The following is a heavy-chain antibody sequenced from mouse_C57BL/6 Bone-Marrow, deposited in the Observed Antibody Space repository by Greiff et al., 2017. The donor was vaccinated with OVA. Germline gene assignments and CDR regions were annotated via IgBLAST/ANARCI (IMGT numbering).Heavy chain of an antibody. Sequence: QVQLQQSGAELVKPGASVKMSCKASGYTFTSYWITWVKQRPGQGLEWIGDIYPGSGSTNYNEKFKSKATLTVDTSSSTAYMQLSSLTSEDSAVYYCARWGILWGFYYYGPRGYFDVWGTGTTVTVSS. CDR2: IYPGSGST. V-gene: IGHV1-55*01. CDR3: ARWGILWGFYYYGPRGYFDV. D-gene: IGHD1-1*01. CDR1: GYTFTSYW. J-gene: IGHJ1*03.